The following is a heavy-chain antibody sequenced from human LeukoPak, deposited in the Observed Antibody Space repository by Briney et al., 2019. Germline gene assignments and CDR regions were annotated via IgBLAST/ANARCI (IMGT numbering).Heavy chain of an antibody. CDR1: GGSISSGSYY. J-gene: IGHJ4*02. V-gene: IGHV4-61*02. CDR3: ARPNVDAYDFWSGYPEGYFDY. D-gene: IGHD3-3*01. Sequence: SETLSLTCTVSGGSISSGSYYWSWIRQPAGKGLEWIGRIYTSGSTYYNPSLKSRVTISVDTSKNQFSLKLSSVTAADTAVYYCARPNVDAYDFWSGYPEGYFDYWGQGTPVTVSS. CDR2: IYTSGST.